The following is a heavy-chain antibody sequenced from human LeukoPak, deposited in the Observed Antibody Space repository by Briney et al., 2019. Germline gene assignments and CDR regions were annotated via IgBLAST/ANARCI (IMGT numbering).Heavy chain of an antibody. CDR3: VAYYYDSSGYLSGY. V-gene: IGHV1-2*06. D-gene: IGHD3-22*01. CDR1: GYTFTSYG. J-gene: IGHJ4*02. CDR2: INPNSGGT. Sequence: ASVKVSCKASGYTFTSYGISWVRQAPGQGLEWMGRINPNSGGTNYAQKFQGRVTMTRDTSISTAYMELSRLRSDDTAVYYCVAYYYDSSGYLSGYWGQGTLVTVSS.